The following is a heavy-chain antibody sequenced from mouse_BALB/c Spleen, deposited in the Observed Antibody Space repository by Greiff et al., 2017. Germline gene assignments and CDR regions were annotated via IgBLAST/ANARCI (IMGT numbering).Heavy chain of an antibody. Sequence: VQGVESGPGLVAPSQSLSITCTVSGFSLTSYGVHWVRQPPGKGLEWLGVIWAGGSTNYNSALMSRLSISKDNSKSQVFLKMNSLQTDDTAMYYCARDRGYDGFAYWGQGTLVTVSA. J-gene: IGHJ3*01. V-gene: IGHV2-9*02. D-gene: IGHD2-2*01. CDR1: GFSLTSYG. CDR3: ARDRGYDGFAY. CDR2: IWAGGST.